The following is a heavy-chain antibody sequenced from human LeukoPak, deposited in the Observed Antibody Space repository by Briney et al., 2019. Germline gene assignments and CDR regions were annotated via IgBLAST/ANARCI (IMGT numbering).Heavy chain of an antibody. CDR3: ARHHAYDYVWGSYPRGAFDI. CDR1: CGSFSGYY. V-gene: IGHV4-34*01. J-gene: IGHJ3*02. Sequence: SETLSLPCAVYCGSFSGYYWSWIRQPPGKGLEWIGEINHSGSTNYNPSLKSRVTISVDTSKNQFSLKLSSVTAADTAVYYCARHHAYDYVWGSYPRGAFDIWGQGTMVTVPS. D-gene: IGHD3-16*01. CDR2: INHSGST.